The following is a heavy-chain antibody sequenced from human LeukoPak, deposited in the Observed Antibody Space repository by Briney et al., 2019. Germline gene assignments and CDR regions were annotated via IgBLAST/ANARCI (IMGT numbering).Heavy chain of an antibody. J-gene: IGHJ4*02. CDR1: GFTFSSYW. V-gene: IGHV3-7*01. D-gene: IGHD3-9*01. CDR2: IKQDGSEK. Sequence: EGSLRLSCGASGFTFSSYWMSWVRQAPGKGLEWVANIKQDGSEKYYVDSVKGRFTISRDNAKNSLYLQMNSLRAEDTAVYYCARGGFKYYDILTGYDWGQGTLVTVSS. CDR3: ARGGFKYYDILTGYD.